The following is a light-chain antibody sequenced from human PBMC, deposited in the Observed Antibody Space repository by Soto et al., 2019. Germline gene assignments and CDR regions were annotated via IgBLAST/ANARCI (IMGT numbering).Light chain of an antibody. J-gene: IGKJ1*01. Sequence: DIQMTQSPSTLSASVGDRVTITCRASQSISSWLAWYQQKPGKAPNLLIYKASSLQSGVPSRFSGCGSGTEFTLTIRSLQPDDCGTYYCQQYNDKWTFGQGTKVEIK. V-gene: IGKV1-5*03. CDR2: KAS. CDR1: QSISSW. CDR3: QQYNDKWT.